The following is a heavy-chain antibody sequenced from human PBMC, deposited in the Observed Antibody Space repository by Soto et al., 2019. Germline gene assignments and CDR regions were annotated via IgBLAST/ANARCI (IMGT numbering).Heavy chain of an antibody. J-gene: IGHJ4*02. CDR2: IYHSGST. CDR3: ARHGGRHGYNYVVY. CDR1: GGSLSSGRYY. Sequence: ASETLPVTCPVSGGSLSSGRYYWGWVRQPPGKGLEWIGYIYHSGSTYYNPSLKSRVTISVDRSKNQFSLKLSSVTAADTAVYYCARHGGRHGYNYVVYWGQGTLVTVSS. D-gene: IGHD5-12*01. V-gene: IGHV4-39*07.